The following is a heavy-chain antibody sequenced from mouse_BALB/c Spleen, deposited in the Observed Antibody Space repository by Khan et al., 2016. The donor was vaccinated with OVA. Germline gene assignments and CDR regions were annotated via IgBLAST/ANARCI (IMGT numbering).Heavy chain of an antibody. CDR3: ANHEISSAWLTY. Sequence: VQLVESGAELAKPGASVKMSCKASGYTFTSYWMHWVKQRPGQGLEWIGYINPSTGYTEYNQRFKDKATLTADKSSSTAYMQLSSLTSEESAVYYCANHEISSAWLTYWGQGTLVTVSA. V-gene: IGHV1-7*01. J-gene: IGHJ3*01. D-gene: IGHD2-12*01. CDR1: GYTFTSYW. CDR2: INPSTGYT.